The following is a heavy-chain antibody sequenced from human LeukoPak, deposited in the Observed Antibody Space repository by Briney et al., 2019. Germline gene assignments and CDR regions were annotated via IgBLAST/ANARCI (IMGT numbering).Heavy chain of an antibody. CDR2: IYYSGNA. CDR1: GGSISSSSYY. CDR3: ARHGNIVMVPTAPGFDY. V-gene: IGHV4-39*01. J-gene: IGHJ4*02. Sequence: SETLSLTCTVSGGSISSSSYYWGWIRQPPGKGLEWIGSIYYSGNAYYNPSFKSRVAISVDTSKNQFSLKLTSVTAADTAVYYCARHGNIVMVPTAPGFDYWGQGTLVTVSS. D-gene: IGHD2-2*01.